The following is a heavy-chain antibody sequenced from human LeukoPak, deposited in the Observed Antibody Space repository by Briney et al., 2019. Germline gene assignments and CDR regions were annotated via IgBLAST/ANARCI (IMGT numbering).Heavy chain of an antibody. CDR2: FSRGGGGT. D-gene: IGHD3-10*01. CDR3: AKGTERYREVSSFDA. J-gene: IGHJ4*02. V-gene: IGHV3-23*01. CDR1: GFTFTTFT. Sequence: GRSLRPSCAASGFTFTTFTLNWACPAPGQGMDWASAFSRGGGGTYYADFVKGRFTISRDNSENTLYLQMNSLRAEYTATYYCAKGTERYREVSSFDAWGQGTQVTVS.